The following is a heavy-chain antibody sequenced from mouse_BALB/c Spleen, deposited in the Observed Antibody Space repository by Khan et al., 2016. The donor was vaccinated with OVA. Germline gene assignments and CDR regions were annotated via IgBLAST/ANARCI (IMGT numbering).Heavy chain of an antibody. CDR3: ARGNWAGFAY. CDR1: GFTFSSFG. J-gene: IGHJ3*01. Sequence: EVELVESGGGLVQPGGSRNLACAASGFTFSSFGMHWVRQAPEKGLEWVAYISSDSITLYYADTVKGRFTISRDNPRHTLFLQMTSLRSEDTAMYYCARGNWAGFAYWGQGTLVTVSA. V-gene: IGHV5-17*02. D-gene: IGHD4-1*01. CDR2: ISSDSITL.